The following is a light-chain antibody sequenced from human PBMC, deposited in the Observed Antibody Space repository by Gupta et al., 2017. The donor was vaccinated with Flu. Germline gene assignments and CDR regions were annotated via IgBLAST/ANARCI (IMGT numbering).Light chain of an antibody. CDR2: EVS. CDR3: SSDAGSDNLV. CDR1: SSDVGAYNS. V-gene: IGLV2-8*01. Sequence: QSALTQPPSASGSLGQSVTISCTGTSSDVGAYNSVCWYQQHPGKAPKVLIYEVSKRPSGVPDRFSGSKSGNTASLTVSGLQAEDEADYFCSSDAGSDNLVFGTGTEVTIL. J-gene: IGLJ1*01.